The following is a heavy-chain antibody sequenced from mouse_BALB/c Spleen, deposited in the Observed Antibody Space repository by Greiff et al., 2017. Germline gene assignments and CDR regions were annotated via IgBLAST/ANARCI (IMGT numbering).Heavy chain of an antibody. CDR1: GYTFTSYW. CDR3: ARGGGDGYDGRFAY. Sequence: VQLQQPGAELVKPGAPVKLSCKASGYTFTSYWMNWVKQRPGRGLEWIGRIDPSDSETHYNQKFKDKATLTVDKSSSTAYIQLSSLTSEDSAVYYCARGGGDGYDGRFAYWGEGTLVTVSA. D-gene: IGHD2-2*01. J-gene: IGHJ3*01. CDR2: IDPSDSET. V-gene: IGHV1-69*02.